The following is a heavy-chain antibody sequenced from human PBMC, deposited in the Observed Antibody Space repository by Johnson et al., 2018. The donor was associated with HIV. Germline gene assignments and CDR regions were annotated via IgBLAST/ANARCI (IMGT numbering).Heavy chain of an antibody. Sequence: QVQLVESGGGVVQPGRSLRLSCAASGFTFSSYGMHWVRQAPGKGLEWVAVLWYDGSNKYYADSVKGRFTISRDNSKNTLYLQMNSLRAEDTAVYYCAKGGYCSGGSCYPDAFDIWGQGTMVTVSS. V-gene: IGHV3-33*06. CDR2: LWYDGSNK. CDR1: GFTFSSYG. D-gene: IGHD2-15*01. J-gene: IGHJ3*02. CDR3: AKGGYCSGGSCYPDAFDI.